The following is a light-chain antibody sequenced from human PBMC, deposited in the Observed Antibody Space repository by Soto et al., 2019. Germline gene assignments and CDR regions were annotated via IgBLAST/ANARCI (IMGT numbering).Light chain of an antibody. J-gene: IGLJ1*01. V-gene: IGLV2-11*01. CDR2: DVN. CDR1: SSDVGGSNH. Sequence: QSVLTQPRSVSGSPGQSVTISCTGSSSDVGGSNHVSWYQHHPGKAPKFMIYDVNKRPSGVPGRFSGSKSGNTASLTISGLQVEDEADYYCCATAGSYTFVFGTGTKVTVL. CDR3: CATAGSYTFV.